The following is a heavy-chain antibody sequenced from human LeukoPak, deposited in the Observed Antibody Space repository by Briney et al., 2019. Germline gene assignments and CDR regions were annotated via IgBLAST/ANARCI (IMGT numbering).Heavy chain of an antibody. D-gene: IGHD6-13*01. CDR3: ARDEYSSSWYGAFDY. CDR2: ISSSSSYI. CDR1: GFTFSSYT. V-gene: IGHV3-21*01. Sequence: PGGSLRLSCAASGFTFSSYTMNWVRQAPGGGLEWVSSISSSSSYIYYADSVKGRFTISRDNAKNSLYLQMNSLRAADTAIYYCARDEYSSSWYGAFDYWGQGTLVTVSS. J-gene: IGHJ4*02.